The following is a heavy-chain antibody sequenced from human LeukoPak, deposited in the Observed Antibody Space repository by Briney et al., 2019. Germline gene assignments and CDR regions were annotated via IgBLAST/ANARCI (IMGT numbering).Heavy chain of an antibody. CDR1: GGSFSGYY. Sequence: SETLSLTCAVYGGSFSGYYWSWIRQPPGKGLEWIGEINHSGSTNYNPSLKSRVTISVDTSKNQFSLKLSSVTAADTAVYYCARDRYHDYGDYGAFDIWGQGTMVTVSS. J-gene: IGHJ3*02. CDR3: ARDRYHDYGDYGAFDI. D-gene: IGHD4-17*01. V-gene: IGHV4-34*01. CDR2: INHSGST.